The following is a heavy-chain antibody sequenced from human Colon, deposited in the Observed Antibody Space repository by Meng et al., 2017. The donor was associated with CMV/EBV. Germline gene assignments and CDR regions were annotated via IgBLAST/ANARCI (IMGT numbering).Heavy chain of an antibody. V-gene: IGHV3-49*04. CDR1: GFTFGDYA. CDR2: IRSKAYGGTT. J-gene: IGHJ6*02. CDR3: TSTTPLEYCSSTSCPPKN. Sequence: GGSLRLSCTASGFTFGDYAMSWVRQAPGKGLEWVGFIRSKAYGGTTEYAASVKGRFTISRDDSKSIAYLQMNSLKTEDTAVYYCTSTTPLEYCSSTSCPPKNWGQGTTVTVSS. D-gene: IGHD2-2*01.